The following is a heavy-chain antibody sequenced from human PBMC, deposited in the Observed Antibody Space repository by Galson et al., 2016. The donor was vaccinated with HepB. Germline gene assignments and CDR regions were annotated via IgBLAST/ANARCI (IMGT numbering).Heavy chain of an antibody. V-gene: IGHV3-30*18. D-gene: IGHD5-24*01. Sequence: LRLSCAASGFTFRSYGMHWVRQAPGKGLEWVAVIPYDGNNKYYADSVKGRFTISRDNSKNTLYLQMNSLRAEDTAVYYCAKDGRDAYNFNYYYYAMDVWGQGTTVTVSS. CDR1: GFTFRSYG. CDR3: AKDGRDAYNFNYYYYAMDV. CDR2: IPYDGNNK. J-gene: IGHJ6*02.